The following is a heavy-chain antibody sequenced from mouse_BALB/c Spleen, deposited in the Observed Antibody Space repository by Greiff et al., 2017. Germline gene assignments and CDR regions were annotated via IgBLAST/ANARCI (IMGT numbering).Heavy chain of an antibody. J-gene: IGHJ1*01. CDR1: GFTFSSFG. CDR3: ARRGFTTATWYFDV. V-gene: IGHV5-17*02. D-gene: IGHD1-2*01. CDR2: ISSGSSTI. Sequence: EVKLVESGGGLVQPGGSRKLSCAASGFTFSSFGMHWVRQAPEKGLEWVAYISSGSSTIYYADTVKGRFTISRDNPKNTVFLQMTSLRSEDTAMYYCARRGFTTATWYFDVWGAGTTVTVSS.